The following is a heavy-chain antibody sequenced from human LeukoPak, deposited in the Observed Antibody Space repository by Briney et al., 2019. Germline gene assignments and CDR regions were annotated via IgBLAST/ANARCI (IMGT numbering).Heavy chain of an antibody. CDR3: ARVWELSFDY. Sequence: GGSLRLSCAASGFTVSTDHMSGVRQAPGKGLEWVAVSYSGGSRYHAESVKGRFTISRDNSKNMLYLQMNSLRAEDTAVYYCARVWELSFDYWGQGTLVTVSS. CDR1: GFTVSTDH. D-gene: IGHD1-26*01. CDR2: SYSGGSR. J-gene: IGHJ4*02. V-gene: IGHV3-53*01.